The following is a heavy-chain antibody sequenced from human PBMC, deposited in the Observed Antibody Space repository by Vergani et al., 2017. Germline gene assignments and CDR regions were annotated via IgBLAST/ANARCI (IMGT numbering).Heavy chain of an antibody. Sequence: VQLVESGGGVVQPGRSLRLSCAASGFTFSSYAMHWVRQAPGKGLEWVAVISYDGSNKYYADSVRGRFTISRDNSKNTLYLQMNSLRAEDTAVYYCAKGPSSSFVPFDYWGQGTLVTVSS. CDR2: ISYDGSNK. J-gene: IGHJ4*02. CDR1: GFTFSSYA. CDR3: AKGPSSSFVPFDY. D-gene: IGHD6-6*01. V-gene: IGHV3-30-3*01.